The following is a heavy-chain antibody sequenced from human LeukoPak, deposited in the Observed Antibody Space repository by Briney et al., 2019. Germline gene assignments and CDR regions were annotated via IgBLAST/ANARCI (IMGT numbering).Heavy chain of an antibody. CDR3: ARDHRLGVMVAYGMDV. D-gene: IGHD2-15*01. Sequence: ASVKVSCKASGYSLTSYGISWVRQAPGQGLEWMGWISAYNGNTNYAQKFQGRVTKTTDTSTSTAYMELRSLRSDDTAVYYCARDHRLGVMVAYGMDVWGQGTTVTVSS. V-gene: IGHV1-18*01. J-gene: IGHJ6*02. CDR2: ISAYNGNT. CDR1: GYSLTSYG.